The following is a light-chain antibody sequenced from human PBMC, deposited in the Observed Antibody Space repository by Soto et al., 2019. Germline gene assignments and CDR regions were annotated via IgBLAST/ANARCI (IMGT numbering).Light chain of an antibody. Sequence: EIVLTQSPGTLSLSPGERATLSCRASQSVSSINLAWYQQKPGQAPRLLIYGASSRATGIPDRFSGSGSGTDFTLTISRLEPEDFAVYYCQQYGSSPFTFGPGTKVEIK. CDR1: QSVSSIN. CDR2: GAS. CDR3: QQYGSSPFT. V-gene: IGKV3-20*01. J-gene: IGKJ3*01.